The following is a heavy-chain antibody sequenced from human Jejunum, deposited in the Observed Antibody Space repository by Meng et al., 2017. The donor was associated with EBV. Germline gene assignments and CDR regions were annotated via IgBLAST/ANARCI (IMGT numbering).Heavy chain of an antibody. J-gene: IGHJ4*02. CDR1: GFTFSSYG. D-gene: IGHD3-10*01. CDR2: IWSDGSNK. Sequence: RGESGGGVVQLGRSLILSCAASGFTFSSYGMHWVRQAPGKGLEWVAVIWSDGSNKYYADSVKGRFTISRDNSEKTLSLQMNSLRAEDTAVYYCARRGSGSYCFDYWGQGTLVTVSS. V-gene: IGHV3-33*01. CDR3: ARRGSGSYCFDY.